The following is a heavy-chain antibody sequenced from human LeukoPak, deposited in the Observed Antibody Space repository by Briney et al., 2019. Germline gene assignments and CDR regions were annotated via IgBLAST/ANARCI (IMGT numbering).Heavy chain of an antibody. CDR1: GGSISSGSYY. CDR3: ARSSLAVYFNY. Sequence: SQTLSLTCTVSGGSISSGSYYWNWIRQPAGKGLEWLGNTFTRGTTNYNASLESRLTISLDTARNQFSLSLRSVTAADTAICFCARSSLAVYFNYWGQGTLVTASS. V-gene: IGHV4-61*09. J-gene: IGHJ4*02. D-gene: IGHD6-19*01. CDR2: TFTRGTT.